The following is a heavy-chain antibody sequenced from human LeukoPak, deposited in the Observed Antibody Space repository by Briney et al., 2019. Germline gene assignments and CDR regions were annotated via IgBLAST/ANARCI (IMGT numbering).Heavy chain of an antibody. CDR1: GGSISTYY. CDR2: IYYSGYT. V-gene: IGHV4-59*01. J-gene: IGHJ4*02. CDR3: AREGIAVAGYDY. Sequence: KPSETLSLTCTVSGGSISTYYWSWIRQPPGRGLEWIGYIYYSGYTNYNPSLKSRVTISVDTSKNQFSLKLSSVTAADTAVYYCAREGIAVAGYDYWGQGTLVTVSS. D-gene: IGHD6-19*01.